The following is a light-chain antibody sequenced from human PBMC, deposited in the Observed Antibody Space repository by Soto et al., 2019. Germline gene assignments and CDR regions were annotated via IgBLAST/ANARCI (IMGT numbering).Light chain of an antibody. Sequence: DIQMTQSPSSLSASVGDRVTITCRASQSISRYLNWYQQKPGKAPNLLIYVASSLQSEVPSRFSGSGSGTEFTLAISSLQPDDFATYYCQQYGGYWTFGQGTKVDIK. CDR2: VAS. J-gene: IGKJ1*01. V-gene: IGKV1-39*01. CDR3: QQYGGYWT. CDR1: QSISRY.